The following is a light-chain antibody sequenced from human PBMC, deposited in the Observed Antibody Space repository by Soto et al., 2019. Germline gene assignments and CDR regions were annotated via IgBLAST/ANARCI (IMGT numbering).Light chain of an antibody. CDR3: QQRNNWHPT. CDR1: QSISSY. CDR2: DAS. Sequence: LLTQSPATLSVSPGQRVTLSCRASQSISSYLAWYQQRPGQPSRLLIYDASNRATGIPARFSGSGSGTDFTLPISRLEPEDFALYFCQQRNNWHPTVGGGTKVE. V-gene: IGKV3-11*01. J-gene: IGKJ4*01.